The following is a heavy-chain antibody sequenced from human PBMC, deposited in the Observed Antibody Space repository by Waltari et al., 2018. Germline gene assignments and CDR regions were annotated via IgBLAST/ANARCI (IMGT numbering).Heavy chain of an antibody. Sequence: QLQLRQSGPGLVKPSDSLSLTCAVSGASVGSDFLWNWVRQPPGKGLEWIGQIRGAGRTNYNPSLESRVTVSMDTLNNQFSLKVSSVTAADTAVYYCARDRGRGLYLDSWGQGTLVTVS. V-gene: IGHV4-4*02. CDR3: ARDRGRGLYLDS. D-gene: IGHD2-15*01. J-gene: IGHJ4*02. CDR1: GASVGSDFL. CDR2: IRGAGRT.